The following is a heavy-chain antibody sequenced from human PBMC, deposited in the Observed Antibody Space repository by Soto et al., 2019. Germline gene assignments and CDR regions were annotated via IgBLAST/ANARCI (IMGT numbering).Heavy chain of an antibody. J-gene: IGHJ6*02. CDR2: IYYSGST. D-gene: IGHD2-21*01. Sequence: SETLSLTCTVSGGSISSGDYYWGWIRQPPGKGLEWIGYIYYSGSTYYNPSLKSRVTISVDTSKNQFSLKLSSVTAADTAVYYCARVNVVGYYYGMDVWGQGTTVTVSS. V-gene: IGHV4-30-4*01. CDR1: GGSISSGDYY. CDR3: ARVNVVGYYYGMDV.